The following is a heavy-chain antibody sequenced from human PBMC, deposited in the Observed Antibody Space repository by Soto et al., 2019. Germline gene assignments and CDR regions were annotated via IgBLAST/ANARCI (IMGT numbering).Heavy chain of an antibody. CDR3: ARSVSFRYQLLKRGMDV. J-gene: IGHJ6*02. CDR1: GGTFSSYA. V-gene: IGHV1-69*01. D-gene: IGHD2-2*01. CDR2: IIPIFATA. Sequence: QVQLVQFGAAVKKPGSSVKVSCKASGGTFSSYAISWVRQAPGHGLEWMGGIIPIFATANYAQKFQGRVMITVDESTSTAYMELSSLRSEDTAVYYCARSVSFRYQLLKRGMDVWGQGTTVTVSS.